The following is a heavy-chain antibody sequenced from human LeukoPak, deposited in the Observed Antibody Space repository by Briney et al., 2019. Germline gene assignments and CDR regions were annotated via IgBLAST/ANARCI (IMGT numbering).Heavy chain of an antibody. CDR3: AKEGSLGAFDI. CDR1: GFTFDDYA. J-gene: IGHJ3*02. V-gene: IGHV3-9*01. D-gene: IGHD7-27*01. CDR2: ISWNSGSI. Sequence: PGGSLRLSCAASGFTFDDYAMHWVRQAPGKGLEWVSGISWNSGSIGYADSVKGRFTISRDNAKNSLYLQMNSLRAEDTALYYCAKEGSLGAFDIWGQGTMVTVSS.